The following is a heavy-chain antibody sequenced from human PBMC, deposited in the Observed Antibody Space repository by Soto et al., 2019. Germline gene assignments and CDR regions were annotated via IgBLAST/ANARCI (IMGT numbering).Heavy chain of an antibody. CDR2: ISQSGSIT. V-gene: IGHV3-11*01. J-gene: IGHJ4*02. CDR3: ARDPDDNTGPGFEY. Sequence: PGGSLRLSCEASGFTFSDNYMNWIRQAPGKGLEWVSYISQSGSITYYADSVKGRFTISRDNAKNSLYLQMNNVRPDDTAVYYCARDPDDNTGPGFEYWGPGALVTVSS. D-gene: IGHD1-1*01. CDR1: GFTFSDNY.